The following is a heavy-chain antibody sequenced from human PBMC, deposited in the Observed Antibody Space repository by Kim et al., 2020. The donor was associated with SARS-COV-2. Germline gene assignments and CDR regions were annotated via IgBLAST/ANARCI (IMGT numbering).Heavy chain of an antibody. CDR3: ARDRGRITMIVVVNDAFEI. D-gene: IGHD3-22*01. Sequence: SETLSLTCAVYGGSISSSNWWCFLRQPPGKGLGWVGDIYRGGSTNYPPSLRSRVTISVANSKNQFSLKLSSVTAGETAVYYGARDRGRITMIVVVNDAFEIWGQRTMVTASS. CDR1: GGSISSSNW. J-gene: IGHJ3*02. CDR2: IYRGGST. V-gene: IGHV4-4*02.